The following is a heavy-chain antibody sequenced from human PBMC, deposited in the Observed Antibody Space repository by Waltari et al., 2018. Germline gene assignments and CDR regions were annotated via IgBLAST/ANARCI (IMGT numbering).Heavy chain of an antibody. J-gene: IGHJ4*02. V-gene: IGHV4-59*11. CDR1: GGSISRHY. CDR2: IYYSGIT. CDR3: ARESKGQQLVPVY. D-gene: IGHD6-13*01. Sequence: QVQLQESGPGLVKPSETLSLTCTVSGGSISRHYLSWIRQPPGKGLEWIGYIYYSGITNYNPSLKSRVTISVDTAKNQCYLKLSSVHAAYTAVYYCARESKGQQLVPVYWGQGTLVTVSS.